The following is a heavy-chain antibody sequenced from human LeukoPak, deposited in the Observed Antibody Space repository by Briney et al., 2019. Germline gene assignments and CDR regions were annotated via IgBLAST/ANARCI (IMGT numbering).Heavy chain of an antibody. V-gene: IGHV3-33*01. D-gene: IGHD3-22*01. J-gene: IGHJ4*02. Sequence: GGSLRLSCAASGFTFSSYGMHWVRQAPGKGLEWVAVIWYDGSNKYYADSVKGRFTISRDNSKNTLYLQMNSLRAEDTAVYYCARESYDSSGSPAFDYWGQGTLVTVSS. CDR1: GFTFSSYG. CDR3: ARESYDSSGSPAFDY. CDR2: IWYDGSNK.